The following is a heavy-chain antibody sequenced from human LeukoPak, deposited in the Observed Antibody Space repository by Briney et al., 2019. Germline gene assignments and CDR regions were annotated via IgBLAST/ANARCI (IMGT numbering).Heavy chain of an antibody. CDR2: IWYDGTNN. V-gene: IGHV3-33*01. CDR3: TRDEADRPGIKVATEDY. J-gene: IGHJ4*02. CDR1: GFTINSYS. Sequence: LSLTCAASGFTINSYSRHWVRQAPGKGPEWVAVIWYDGTNNYYAYSERGRFITSRNTTKHSLHLPLSSLRAEDTAMYYCTRDEADRPGIKVATEDYWGQGTLVTVSS. D-gene: IGHD1-14*01.